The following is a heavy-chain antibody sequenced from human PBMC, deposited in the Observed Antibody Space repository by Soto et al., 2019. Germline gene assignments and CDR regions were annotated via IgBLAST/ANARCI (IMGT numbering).Heavy chain of an antibody. CDR3: AKDRHYKYYYDSSGYYTGFDY. Sequence: GGSLRLSCAASGFTFSSYAMSWVRQAPGKGLEWVSAISGSGGSTYYADSVKGRFTISRDNSKNTLYLQMNSLRAEDTAVYYCAKDRHYKYYYDSSGYYTGFDYWGQGTLVTVSS. J-gene: IGHJ4*02. V-gene: IGHV3-23*01. CDR1: GFTFSSYA. CDR2: ISGSGGST. D-gene: IGHD3-22*01.